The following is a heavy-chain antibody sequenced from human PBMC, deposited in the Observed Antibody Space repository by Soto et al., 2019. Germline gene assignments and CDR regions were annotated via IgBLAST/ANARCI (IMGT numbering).Heavy chain of an antibody. D-gene: IGHD2-2*01. V-gene: IGHV1-8*01. J-gene: IGHJ4*02. CDR1: VYTFTSSD. Sequence: QVQLVQSGAEVKEPGASVRVSCKASVYTFTSSDINWVRQATGQGLAWMGWMNPEGRNTGYAQKFQGRVTMTRDTSISTAYMELTSLRSEDTAVYYCARFVRHQLPTIDFWGQVTLVTVSS. CDR3: ARFVRHQLPTIDF. CDR2: MNPEGRNT.